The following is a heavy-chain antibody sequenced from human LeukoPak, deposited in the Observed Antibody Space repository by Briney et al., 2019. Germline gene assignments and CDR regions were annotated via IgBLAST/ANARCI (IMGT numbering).Heavy chain of an antibody. D-gene: IGHD3-10*01. CDR2: ISSSSSTI. J-gene: IGHJ5*02. CDR1: GFTFSSYS. V-gene: IGHV3-48*04. Sequence: GGSLRLSCAASGFTFSSYSMNWVRQAPGKGLEWVSYISSSSSTIYYADSVKGRFTISRDNDKNSLYLQMNSLRAEDTAVYYCARETEKIWFGELLGGGGIWFDPWGQGTLVTVSS. CDR3: ARETEKIWFGELLGGGGIWFDP.